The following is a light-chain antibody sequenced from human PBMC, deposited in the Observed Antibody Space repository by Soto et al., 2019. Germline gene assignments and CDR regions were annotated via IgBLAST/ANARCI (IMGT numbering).Light chain of an antibody. CDR1: STDVGGYDY. Sequence: QSALTQPRSVSGSPGQSVTIACTGTSTDVGGYDYVSWYQQHPGKAPKLMIYNVYKRPSGVPDRFSGSKSGNTASLTISGLQADDEADYYCSSYAGSYIFFGGGTKVTVL. CDR3: SSYAGSYIF. J-gene: IGLJ2*01. CDR2: NVY. V-gene: IGLV2-11*01.